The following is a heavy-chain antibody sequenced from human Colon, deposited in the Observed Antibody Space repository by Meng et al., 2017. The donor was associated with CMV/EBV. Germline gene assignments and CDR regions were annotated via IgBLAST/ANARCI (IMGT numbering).Heavy chain of an antibody. V-gene: IGHV3-9*01. Sequence: GGSLRLSCEASGFTFDDYPMHWVRHAPGKGPEWVAGISWNGGAIGYADSVKGRFTISRDNANNSLYLQMNCLTSGDTATYYCAKDVKPWISGSGTYFYPAYWGRGTLVTVSS. D-gene: IGHD3-10*01. CDR1: GFTFDDYP. CDR3: AKDVKPWISGSGTYFYPAY. CDR2: ISWNGGAI. J-gene: IGHJ4*02.